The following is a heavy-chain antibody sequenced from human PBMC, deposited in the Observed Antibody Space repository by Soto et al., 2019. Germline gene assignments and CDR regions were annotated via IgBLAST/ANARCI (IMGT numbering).Heavy chain of an antibody. J-gene: IGHJ4*02. Sequence: PSDTLSLTSPVTGGTISSYYWSWIRQPPGKGLEWIGYIHYTGRTNPNTSLNSRATISADNSKNTFSLKLSSVTAADTALYYCARASAASMLRGAIINWGQGTLATVS. D-gene: IGHD3-10*01. CDR1: GGTISSYY. CDR3: ARASAASMLRGAIIN. CDR2: IHYTGRT. V-gene: IGHV4-59*12.